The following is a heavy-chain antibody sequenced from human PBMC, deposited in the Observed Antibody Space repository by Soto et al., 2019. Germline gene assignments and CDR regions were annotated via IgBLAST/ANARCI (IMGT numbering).Heavy chain of an antibody. CDR3: ARVGGYYDILTGPFYS. D-gene: IGHD3-9*01. Sequence: TVGLCCAVSRVILTSYAMQCVRQAPGKGLEWVAVISYDGNKKYYADSVKGRLTISRDNSKNTVYLQMNSLRPEDTAMYYCARVGGYYDILTGPFYSGGPGT. CDR1: RVILTSYA. CDR2: ISYDGNKK. J-gene: IGHJ4*02. V-gene: IGHV3-30-3*01.